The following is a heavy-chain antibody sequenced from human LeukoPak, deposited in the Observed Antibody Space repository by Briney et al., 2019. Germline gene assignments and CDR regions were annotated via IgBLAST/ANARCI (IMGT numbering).Heavy chain of an antibody. CDR1: GGSISSGDYY. CDR3: ARGRGYNSFDY. Sequence: SETLSLTCTVSGGSISSGDYYWSWIRQPPGKGLEWIGYIYYSGSTYYSPSLKSRVTISVDTSKNQFSLKLSSVTAADTAVYYCARGRGYNSFDYWGQGTLVTVSS. V-gene: IGHV4-30-4*08. D-gene: IGHD2/OR15-2a*01. J-gene: IGHJ4*02. CDR2: IYYSGST.